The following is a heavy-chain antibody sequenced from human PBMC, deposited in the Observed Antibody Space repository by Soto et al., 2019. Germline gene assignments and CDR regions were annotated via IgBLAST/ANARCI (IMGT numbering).Heavy chain of an antibody. D-gene: IGHD4-17*01. CDR2: ISYDGSNK. CDR1: GFTFSSYA. CDR3: ARDYGDSISYGMDV. Sequence: GGSLRLSCAASGFTFSSYAMHWVRQAPGKGLEWVAVISYDGSNKYYADSVKGRFTISRDNSKNTLYLQMNSLRAEDTAVYYCARDYGDSISYGMDVWGQGTTVTVSS. J-gene: IGHJ6*02. V-gene: IGHV3-30-3*01.